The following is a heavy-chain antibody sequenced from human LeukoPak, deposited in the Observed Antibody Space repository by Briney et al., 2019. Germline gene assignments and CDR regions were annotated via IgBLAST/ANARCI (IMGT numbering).Heavy chain of an antibody. CDR3: AKVPSYYYDSSGYYYIDY. CDR1: GFTFSIYA. Sequence: PGGSLRLSCAASGFTFSIYAMSWVRQAPGRGLEWVSAISGSGGITYYADSVKGRFTISRDNSKNTLYLQMNSLRAEDTAVYYCAKVPSYYYDSSGYYYIDYWGQGTLVTVSS. D-gene: IGHD3-22*01. V-gene: IGHV3-23*01. CDR2: ISGSGGIT. J-gene: IGHJ4*02.